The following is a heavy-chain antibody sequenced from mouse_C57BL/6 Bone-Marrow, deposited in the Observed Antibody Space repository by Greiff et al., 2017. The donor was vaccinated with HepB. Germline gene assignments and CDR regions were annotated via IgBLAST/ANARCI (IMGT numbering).Heavy chain of an antibody. J-gene: IGHJ2*01. CDR1: GYAFSSSW. Sequence: VQLQESGPELVKPGASVKISCKASGYAFSSSWMNWVKQSPGKGLEWIGRIYPGDGDTNYNGKFKGKATLTADKSSSTAYMQLSSLTSEDSAVYFCESNYMYYFDYWGQGTTLTVSS. CDR2: IYPGDGDT. D-gene: IGHD2-1*01. V-gene: IGHV1-82*01. CDR3: ESNYMYYFDY.